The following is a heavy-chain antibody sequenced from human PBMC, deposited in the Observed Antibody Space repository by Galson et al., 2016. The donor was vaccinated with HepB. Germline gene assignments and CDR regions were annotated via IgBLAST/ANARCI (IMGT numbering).Heavy chain of an antibody. V-gene: IGHV1-69*13. D-gene: IGHD4-17*01. J-gene: IGHJ4*02. CDR3: ARLFNNYGDYEGDDY. CDR1: GGTFNKYA. Sequence: SVKVSCKASGGTFNKYALSWVRQAPGQGLEWMGGIIPMFGTANYAQKFQGRVTITADESTSTAYMELSGLRSEDTAIYYCARLFNNYGDYEGDDYWGQGTLVTVSS. CDR2: IIPMFGTA.